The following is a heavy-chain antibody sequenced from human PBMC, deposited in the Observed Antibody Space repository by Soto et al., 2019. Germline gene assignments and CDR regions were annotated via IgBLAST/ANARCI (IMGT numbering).Heavy chain of an antibody. CDR1: GYTFTNYG. D-gene: IGHD3-10*01. V-gene: IGHV1-18*01. CDR3: ARGVGSGSYYNQYSWFDP. J-gene: IGHJ5*02. Sequence: QVQLVQSGGEVKKPGASVKVSCKASGYTFTNYGISWVRQAPGQGLEWMGWSNVYNGNTKYAQKVQGRVTMTTDTATSTDCMERRSLRSDDTAVYYCARGVGSGSYYNQYSWFDPWGQGTLVTVSS. CDR2: SNVYNGNT.